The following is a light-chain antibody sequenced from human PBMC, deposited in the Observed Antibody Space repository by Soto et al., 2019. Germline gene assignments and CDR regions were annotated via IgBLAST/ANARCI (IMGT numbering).Light chain of an antibody. J-gene: IGKJ5*01. V-gene: IGKV2-28*01. CDR3: MQARQTRPKT. CDR2: LGS. CDR1: QSLLHSNGYDY. Sequence: VVTRSSLALPVTPGAPASISCRSSQSLLHSNGYDYLNWYLQKPGQSPQLLISLGSERAAGVPDRFRGSGTGTDFTLTITRVEADDVGVDYCMQARQTRPKTFGQGTRLEIK.